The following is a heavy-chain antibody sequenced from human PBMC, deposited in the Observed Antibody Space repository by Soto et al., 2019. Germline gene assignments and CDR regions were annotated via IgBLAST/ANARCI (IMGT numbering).Heavy chain of an antibody. V-gene: IGHV4-30-4*01. D-gene: IGHD1-7*01. Sequence: VQLQESGPGLVRPSETLALTCTVSGGSVSSGNVYWSWIRQSPGKGLEWIGHIYFNGKAYYSPSLKRRLALSLETVNNHFSLKLSSVSAADTSVYYFARDSHGGNTFFDSWRQGAQVTVSS. J-gene: IGHJ4*02. CDR1: GGSVSSGNVY. CDR2: IYFNGKA. CDR3: ARDSHGGNTFFDS.